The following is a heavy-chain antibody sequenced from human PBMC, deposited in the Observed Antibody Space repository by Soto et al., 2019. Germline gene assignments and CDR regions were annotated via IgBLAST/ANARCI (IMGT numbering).Heavy chain of an antibody. CDR1: GFIVNNIF. Sequence: EVQLMESGGGLVQPGGSLRLSCAASGFIVNNIFMTWVRQAPGKGLEWLSTISSDDNPYYADSVKGRFTISRDSSKNTLYLQMNSLRDEDPAVYHCARDILGGSYDFSHGGQGTLVTVSS. CDR3: ARDILGGSYDFSH. J-gene: IGHJ1*01. CDR2: ISSDDNP. V-gene: IGHV3-66*01. D-gene: IGHD3-3*01.